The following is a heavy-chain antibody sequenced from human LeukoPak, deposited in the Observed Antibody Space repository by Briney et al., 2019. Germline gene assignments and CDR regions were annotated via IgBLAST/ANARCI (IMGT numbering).Heavy chain of an antibody. CDR2: INPNSGGT. CDR3: ARDTAMETPHYYYYMDV. CDR1: GYTFTGYY. D-gene: IGHD5-18*01. Sequence: GASVKVSCKASGYTFTGYYMHWVRQAPGQGLEWMGWINPNSGGTNYAQKFQGRVTMTRDTSISTAYMELSRLRSDDTAVYYCARDTAMETPHYYYYMDVWGKGTMVTVSS. J-gene: IGHJ6*03. V-gene: IGHV1-2*02.